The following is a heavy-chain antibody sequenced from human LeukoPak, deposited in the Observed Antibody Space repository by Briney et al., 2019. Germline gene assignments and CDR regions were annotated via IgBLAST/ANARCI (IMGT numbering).Heavy chain of an antibody. D-gene: IGHD2/OR15-2a*01. CDR3: ARDVRGDY. V-gene: IGHV4-59*11. Sequence: PSETLSLTCTVSGGSISSHYWSWIRQPPGKGLEGIGYIYYSGSTNYNPSLKSRVTISVDTSKNQFSLKLSSVTAADTAVYYCARDVRGDYWGQGTLVTVSS. J-gene: IGHJ4*02. CDR1: GGSISSHY. CDR2: IYYSGST.